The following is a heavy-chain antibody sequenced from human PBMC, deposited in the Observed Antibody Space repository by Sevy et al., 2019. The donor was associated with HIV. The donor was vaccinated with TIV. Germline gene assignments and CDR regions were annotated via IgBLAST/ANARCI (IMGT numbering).Heavy chain of an antibody. J-gene: IGHJ5*02. CDR2: IWYDGSNK. D-gene: IGHD3-16*01. Sequence: GGSLRLSCAASGFTFSSYGMHWVRQAPGKGLEWVAVIWYDGSNKYYGDSVKGRFTISRDNSKNTLYLQMNSLGAEDTDFYCCAKDNRLRFGENWFDPWGQGTLVTVSS. CDR1: GFTFSSYG. CDR3: AKDNRLRFGENWFDP. V-gene: IGHV3-33*06.